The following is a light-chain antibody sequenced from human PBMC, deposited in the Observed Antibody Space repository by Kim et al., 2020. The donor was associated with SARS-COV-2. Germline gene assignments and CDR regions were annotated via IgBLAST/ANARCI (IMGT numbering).Light chain of an antibody. Sequence: QSVLTQPPSASGTPGQRLTISCSGSSSNIGSNTVSWYQQVPGTAPKVLIHSNNQRPSGVPDRFSGSKSGTSASLAISGLQSEDEADYYCAAWDDSLNGYVFGTGTKVTVL. CDR1: SSNIGSNT. V-gene: IGLV1-44*01. J-gene: IGLJ1*01. CDR3: AAWDDSLNGYV. CDR2: SNN.